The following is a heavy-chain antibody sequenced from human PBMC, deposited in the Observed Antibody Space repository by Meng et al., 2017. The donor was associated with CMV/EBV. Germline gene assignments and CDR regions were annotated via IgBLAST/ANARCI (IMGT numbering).Heavy chain of an antibody. V-gene: IGHV1-2*02. Sequence: VHLGPYGAEVERPGASVTVSCKASRHTFPGSYMHWVRQAPGQGLEWIGWINPNSGGTNYAQKLQGRVTMTRDTSISTAYMELSRLRSDDTAVYYCARTPSYSGSQRPFDYWGQGTLVTVSS. J-gene: IGHJ4*02. CDR3: ARTPSYSGSQRPFDY. CDR1: RHTFPGSY. CDR2: INPNSGGT. D-gene: IGHD1-26*01.